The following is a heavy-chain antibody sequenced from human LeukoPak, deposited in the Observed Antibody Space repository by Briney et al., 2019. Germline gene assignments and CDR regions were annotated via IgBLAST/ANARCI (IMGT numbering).Heavy chain of an antibody. CDR2: ITASSTTI. CDR3: ARTQISRSYYDILTGFDAFDI. CDR1: GFSFSNYE. J-gene: IGHJ3*02. Sequence: GGSLRLSCAASGFSFSNYEMNWVRQAPGKGLEWISYITASSTTIYYADSVKGRFTISRDNAKNSLYLQMNGLRGEDTAVYYCARTQISRSYYDILTGFDAFDIWGQGTMVTVSS. V-gene: IGHV3-48*03. D-gene: IGHD3-9*01.